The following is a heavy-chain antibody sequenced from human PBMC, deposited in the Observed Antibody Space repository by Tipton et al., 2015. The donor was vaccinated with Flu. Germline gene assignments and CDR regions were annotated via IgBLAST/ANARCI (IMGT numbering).Heavy chain of an antibody. V-gene: IGHV3-15*01. CDR3: TTDRGGRSSSWYYYYGMDV. CDR2: IKSKTDGGTT. Sequence: LTCAASGFTFSNAWMSWVRQAPGKGLEWVGRIKSKTDGGTTDYAAPVKSRFTISRDDSKKTLYLQMNSLKTEDTAVYYCTTDRGGRSSSWYYYYGMDVWGQGTTVTVSS. CDR1: GFTFSNAW. J-gene: IGHJ6*02. D-gene: IGHD6-13*01.